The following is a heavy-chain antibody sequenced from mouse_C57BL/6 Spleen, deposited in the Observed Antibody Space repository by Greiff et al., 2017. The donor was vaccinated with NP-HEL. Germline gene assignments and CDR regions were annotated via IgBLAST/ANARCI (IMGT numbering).Heavy chain of an antibody. D-gene: IGHD1-1*01. CDR3: ATTVVAHMDY. V-gene: IGHV5-17*01. Sequence: EVQLVESGGGLVKPGGSLKLSCAASGFTFSDYGMHWVRQAPEKGLEWVAYISSGSSTIYYADTVKGRFTISRDNAKNTLFLQMTSLRSEDTAMYYCATTVVAHMDYWGQGTSVTVSS. CDR1: GFTFSDYG. J-gene: IGHJ4*01. CDR2: ISSGSSTI.